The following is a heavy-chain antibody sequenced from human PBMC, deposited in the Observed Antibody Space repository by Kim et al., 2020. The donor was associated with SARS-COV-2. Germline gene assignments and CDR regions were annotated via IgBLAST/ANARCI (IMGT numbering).Heavy chain of an antibody. J-gene: IGHJ4*02. V-gene: IGHV1-18*01. D-gene: IGHD2-15*01. CDR3: ARYGASGGSCYAY. Sequence: YAQKLQGRVTMTTDTSTSTAYMELRSLRSDDTAVYYCARYGASGGSCYAYWGQGTLVTVSS.